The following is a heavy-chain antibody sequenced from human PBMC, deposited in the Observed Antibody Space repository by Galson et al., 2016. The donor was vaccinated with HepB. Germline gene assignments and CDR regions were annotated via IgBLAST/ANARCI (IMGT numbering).Heavy chain of an antibody. J-gene: IGHJ5*02. Sequence: TLSLTCTVSGGSISSGGYYWSWIRQHPGKGLEWIGYIYYSGSTYYNPSLKSRVTISVDTSKNQFSLKLSSVTAADTAVYYCASSGYSSSWYFSGFDPWGQGTLVTVS. CDR2: IYYSGST. V-gene: IGHV4-31*03. CDR1: GGSISSGGYY. CDR3: ASSGYSSSWYFSGFDP. D-gene: IGHD6-13*01.